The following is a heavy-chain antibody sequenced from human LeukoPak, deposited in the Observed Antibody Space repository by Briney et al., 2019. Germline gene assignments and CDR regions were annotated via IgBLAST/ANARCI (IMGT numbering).Heavy chain of an antibody. CDR3: AKDYSGSWYYFDY. CDR2: IGSSGGSI. D-gene: IGHD6-13*01. Sequence: GGSLRLSCAASKFTFSNYAMTWVRQAPGKGLEWVSTIGSSGGSIFYSDSVKGRFTISRDNSKNTVYLQMNSLRAEDTAIYYCAKDYSGSWYYFDYWGQGTLVTVSS. V-gene: IGHV3-23*01. CDR1: KFTFSNYA. J-gene: IGHJ4*02.